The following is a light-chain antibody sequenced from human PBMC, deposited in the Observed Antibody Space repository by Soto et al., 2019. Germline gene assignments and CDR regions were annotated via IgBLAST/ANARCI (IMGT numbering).Light chain of an antibody. CDR1: QSISSH. V-gene: IGKV1-39*01. J-gene: IGKJ4*01. CDR2: AAS. Sequence: DIPMTQSPFSLSASVGDRVTITCRASQSISSHLNWYQQKPGRAPKLLIYAASSLQGGVPSRFSGSGSGSDFTLIISSLQPEDFATYYCQQSYSVPLTVAGGTKVEIK. CDR3: QQSYSVPLT.